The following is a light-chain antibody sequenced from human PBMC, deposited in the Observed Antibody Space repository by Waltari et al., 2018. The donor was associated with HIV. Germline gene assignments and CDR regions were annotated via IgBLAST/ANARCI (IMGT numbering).Light chain of an antibody. CDR3: CSYTGSTTWV. V-gene: IGLV2-23*01. CDR1: SSDVGRYNV. CDR2: EDN. J-gene: IGLJ3*02. Sequence: QSALTQPASVSGSPGQSITISCTGTSSDVGRYNVVSWYQQHPGKAPKLMIYEDNKRPSGVSNLFSGSNAGNTSSLTISGLQAEDEADYYCCSYTGSTTWVFGGGTKLTVL.